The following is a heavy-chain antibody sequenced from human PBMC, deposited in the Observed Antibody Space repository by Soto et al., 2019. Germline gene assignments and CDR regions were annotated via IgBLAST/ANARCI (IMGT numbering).Heavy chain of an antibody. J-gene: IGHJ4*02. CDR3: ARFYDSSGYYGVH. CDR2: IKHDGGEK. V-gene: IGHV3-7*03. Sequence: PGGSLRLSXAASGFIFGTYWMTWVRQAPGKGLEWVANIKHDGGEKYYVDSVKGRFTISRDNAKNSLYPQMNSLRAEDTAVYYCARFYDSSGYYGVHWGQGTRVTVSS. D-gene: IGHD3-22*01. CDR1: GFIFGTYW.